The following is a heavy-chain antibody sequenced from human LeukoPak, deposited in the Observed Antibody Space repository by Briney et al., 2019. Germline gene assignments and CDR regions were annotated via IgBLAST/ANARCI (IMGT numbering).Heavy chain of an antibody. Sequence: AGGSLRLSCAASGFTFSSYWISWVRQAPGKRLEWVANIEQDGSEKYYLDSVKGRFTISRDNAKNSLYLQMNSLRAEDTAVYYCARRWVSGSNFDYWGQGTLVTVSS. CDR2: IEQDGSEK. CDR3: ARRWVSGSNFDY. V-gene: IGHV3-7*01. CDR1: GFTFSSYW. D-gene: IGHD1-14*01. J-gene: IGHJ4*02.